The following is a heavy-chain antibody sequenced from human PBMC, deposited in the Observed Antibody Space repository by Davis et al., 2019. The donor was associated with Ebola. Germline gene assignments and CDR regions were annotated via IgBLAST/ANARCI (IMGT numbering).Heavy chain of an antibody. Sequence: PGGSLRLSCAVYGGSFSGYYWSWIRQPPGKGLEWIGEINHSGSTNYNPSLKSRVTISVDTSKNQFSLKLSSVTAADTAVYYCARGNGAVVPWGQGTLVTVSS. J-gene: IGHJ5*02. CDR2: INHSGST. D-gene: IGHD2-15*01. CDR3: ARGNGAVVP. V-gene: IGHV4-34*01. CDR1: GGSFSGYY.